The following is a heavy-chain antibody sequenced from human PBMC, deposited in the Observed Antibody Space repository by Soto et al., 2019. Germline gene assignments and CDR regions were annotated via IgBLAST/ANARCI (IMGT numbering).Heavy chain of an antibody. CDR3: ARVVEYCSGGSCYPATPFDI. CDR2: INHSGST. Sequence: QVQLQQWGAGLLKPSETLSLTCAVYGGSFSGYYWSWIRQPPGKGLEWIGEINHSGSTNYNPSLKSRVTISVDTSKNPFALKLSSVTAADTAVYYCARVVEYCSGGSCYPATPFDIWGQGTMVTVSS. J-gene: IGHJ3*02. V-gene: IGHV4-34*01. D-gene: IGHD2-15*01. CDR1: GGSFSGYY.